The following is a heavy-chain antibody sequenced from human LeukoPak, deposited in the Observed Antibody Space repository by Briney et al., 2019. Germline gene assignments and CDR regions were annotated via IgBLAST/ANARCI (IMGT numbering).Heavy chain of an antibody. J-gene: IGHJ6*03. Sequence: SETLSLTCTVSGGSISSYYGSWIRQPPGKGLEWMGYIYYSGSTNYNPSLKSRGTISVDTSKNQFSLKLSSVTAADTAVYYCARSGYDSTYYYYMDVWGKGTTVTISS. CDR1: GGSISSYY. CDR2: IYYSGST. D-gene: IGHD5-12*01. V-gene: IGHV4-59*01. CDR3: ARSGYDSTYYYYMDV.